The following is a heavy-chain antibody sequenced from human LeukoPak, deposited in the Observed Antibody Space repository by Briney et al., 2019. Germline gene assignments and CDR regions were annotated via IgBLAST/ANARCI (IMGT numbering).Heavy chain of an antibody. CDR3: ARDHLANLASRLFDP. D-gene: IGHD3-3*01. CDR2: IYYTGNT. Sequence: SETLSLTCSVSGDSITGYYWGWIRQPPGKGLEWIGNIYYTGNTYYNSSLKSRVTISLDTSKNQFSLQVISLTAADTAAYYCARDHLANLASRLFDPWGQGSLVTVSS. J-gene: IGHJ5*02. V-gene: IGHV4-39*07. CDR1: GDSITGYY.